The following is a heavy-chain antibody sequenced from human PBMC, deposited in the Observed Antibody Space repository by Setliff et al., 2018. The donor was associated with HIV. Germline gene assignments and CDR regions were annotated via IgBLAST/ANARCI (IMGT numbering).Heavy chain of an antibody. CDR1: GGSISSSSYN. CDR2: FYHGGRM. V-gene: IGHV4-39*07. CDR3: ARDPTTGVDY. D-gene: IGHD4-4*01. J-gene: IGHJ4*02. Sequence: SETLSLTCTVSGGSISSSSYNWGWIRQPPGKGLEWIGSFYHGGRMSYNPTLKSRVTMSVDTSNNQFSLKLNSVTAADTAMYYCARDPTTGVDYWGQGTLVTVSS.